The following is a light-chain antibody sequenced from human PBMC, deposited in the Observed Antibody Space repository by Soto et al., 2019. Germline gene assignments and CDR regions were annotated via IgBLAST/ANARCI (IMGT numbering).Light chain of an antibody. V-gene: IGKV3-11*01. CDR1: QSINTY. Sequence: DIVLTQFPATLSLSPGERATLSCRASQSINTYLAWYQQKPGQPPRLLISDASNRATGTPARFSGSGSGTDFTLTISSLEAEDFADYYCQQRSDWPPLTFGGGTKVEIK. CDR3: QQRSDWPPLT. CDR2: DAS. J-gene: IGKJ4*01.